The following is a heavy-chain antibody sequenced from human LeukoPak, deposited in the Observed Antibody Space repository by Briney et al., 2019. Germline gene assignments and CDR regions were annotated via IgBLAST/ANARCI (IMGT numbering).Heavy chain of an antibody. CDR1: GYSISSGYY. CDR2: VYHSGST. D-gene: IGHD1-26*01. CDR3: ARDRQELFDY. J-gene: IGHJ4*02. V-gene: IGHV4-38-2*02. Sequence: SETLSLTCGVSGYSISSGYYWGWIRQPPGKGLEWIGSVYHSGSTYYNPSLKSRVTMSVYTSKNQFSLKLSSVTAADTAVYYCARDRQELFDYWGQGTLVTVSS.